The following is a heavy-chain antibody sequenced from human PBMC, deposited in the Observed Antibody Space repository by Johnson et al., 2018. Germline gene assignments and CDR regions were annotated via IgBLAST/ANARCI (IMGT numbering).Heavy chain of an antibody. CDR2: INAGNGNT. CDR1: GYTFTSYA. CDR3: AKEGVMEWEHYGPFQY. J-gene: IGHJ1*01. V-gene: IGHV1-3*01. Sequence: VQLVESGAEVKKPGASVKVSCKASGYTFTSYAMHWVRQAPGQRLEWMGWINAGNGNTKYSQKFQGRVTITRDTSASTAYRELSSLRADDTAVYYCAKEGVMEWEHYGPFQYWGPGTLVTVSS. D-gene: IGHD1-26*01.